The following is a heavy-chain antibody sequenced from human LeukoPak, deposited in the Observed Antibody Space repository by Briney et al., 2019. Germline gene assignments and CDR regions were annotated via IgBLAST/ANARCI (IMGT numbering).Heavy chain of an antibody. CDR3: AKESLDGYSSGWFDC. CDR2: ISTNSNYI. J-gene: IGHJ4*02. V-gene: IGHV3-21*01. D-gene: IGHD6-19*01. CDR1: GFSFNTYS. Sequence: GGSLRLSCAASGFSFNTYSMNWVRQAPGKGLEWVSSISTNSNYIYYADSVKGRFTISRDNAKNSLYLQMNSLRAEDTAVYYCAKESLDGYSSGWFDCWGQGTLVTVSS.